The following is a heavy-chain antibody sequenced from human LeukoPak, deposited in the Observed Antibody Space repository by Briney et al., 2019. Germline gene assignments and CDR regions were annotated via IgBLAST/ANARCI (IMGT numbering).Heavy chain of an antibody. J-gene: IGHJ3*02. V-gene: IGHV4-4*07. D-gene: IGHD4-17*01. Sequence: SETLSLTCTVSGGSISSYYWSWIRQPAGKGLEWIGRIYTSGSTNYNPSLKSRVTMSVDTSKNQFSLKLSSVTAADTAVYYCARVMTDYGDYTGETGAFDIWGQGTMVTVSS. CDR3: ARVMTDYGDYTGETGAFDI. CDR2: IYTSGST. CDR1: GGSISSYY.